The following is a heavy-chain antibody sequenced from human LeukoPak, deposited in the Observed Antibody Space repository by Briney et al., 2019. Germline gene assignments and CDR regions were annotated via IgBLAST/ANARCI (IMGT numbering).Heavy chain of an antibody. J-gene: IGHJ4*02. D-gene: IGHD3-10*01. V-gene: IGHV4-31*03. Sequence: SQTLSLTCTVSGGSISSGGYYWSWIRQHPGKGLGWIGYIYYSGSAYYNPSLKSRVTISVDTSENRFSLKLSSVTAADTAMYYCARHTTYYGSGIDDYWGQGTLVTVSS. CDR2: IYYSGSA. CDR3: ARHTTYYGSGIDDY. CDR1: GGSISSGGYY.